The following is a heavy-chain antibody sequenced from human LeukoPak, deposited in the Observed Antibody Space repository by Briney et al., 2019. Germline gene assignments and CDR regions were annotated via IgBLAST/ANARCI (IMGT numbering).Heavy chain of an antibody. D-gene: IGHD4-17*01. J-gene: IGHJ4*02. V-gene: IGHV4-30-2*01. Sequence: SETLSLTCAVSGGSISSGGYSWSWIRQPPGKGLEWIGYIYHSGSTYYNPSLKSRVTISVDRSKNQFSLKLTSVTAADTAMYYCARGEVTTSLSFDYWGQGTLVTVSS. CDR1: GGSISSGGYS. CDR2: IYHSGST. CDR3: ARGEVTTSLSFDY.